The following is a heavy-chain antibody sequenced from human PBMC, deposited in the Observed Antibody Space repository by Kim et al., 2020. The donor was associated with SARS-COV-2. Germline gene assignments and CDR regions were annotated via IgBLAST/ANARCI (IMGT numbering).Heavy chain of an antibody. D-gene: IGHD5-18*01. J-gene: IGHJ5*02. CDR3: ARDQYSYDTGWFDP. V-gene: IGHV4-39*07. CDR2: IYYSGST. CDR1: GGSISSSSYY. Sequence: SETLSLTCTVSGGSISSSSYYWGWIRQPPGKGLEWIGSIYYSGSTYYNPSLKSRVTISVDTSKNQFSLKLSSVTAADTAVYYCARDQYSYDTGWFDPWGQGTLVTVSS.